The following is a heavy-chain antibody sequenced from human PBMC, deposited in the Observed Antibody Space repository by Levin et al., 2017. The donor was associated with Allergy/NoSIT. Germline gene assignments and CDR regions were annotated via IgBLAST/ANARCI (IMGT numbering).Heavy chain of an antibody. Sequence: PGGSLRLSCAASGFTFSSYWMSWVRQAPGKGLEWVANIKQDGSEKYYVDSVKGRFTISRDNAKNSLYLQMNSLRAEDTAVYYCARDWVPFDSYGYRRSYYYYYMDVWGKGTTVTVSS. CDR3: ARDWVPFDSYGYRRSYYYYYMDV. CDR2: IKQDGSEK. V-gene: IGHV3-7*03. D-gene: IGHD5-18*01. J-gene: IGHJ6*03. CDR1: GFTFSSYW.